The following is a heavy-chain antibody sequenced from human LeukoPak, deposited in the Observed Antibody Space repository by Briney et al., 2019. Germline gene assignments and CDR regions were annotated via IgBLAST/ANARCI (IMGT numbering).Heavy chain of an antibody. CDR3: AKVEQQLVGS. D-gene: IGHD6-13*01. CDR2: ISWNGGCV. Sequence: GGSLRLSCAASGFTFSNYAIHWVRQAPGKGLEWVSGISWNGGCVGYADSVRGRFTISRDNAKNSLYLQMNSLRAEDTAVYYCAKVEQQLVGSWGQGTLVTVSS. CDR1: GFTFSNYA. V-gene: IGHV3-9*01. J-gene: IGHJ5*02.